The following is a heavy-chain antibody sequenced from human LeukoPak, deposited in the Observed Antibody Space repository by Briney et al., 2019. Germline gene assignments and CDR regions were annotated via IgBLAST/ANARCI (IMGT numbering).Heavy chain of an antibody. CDR3: TRGPLWVKERLFDP. D-gene: IGHD3-16*01. V-gene: IGHV4-4*02. J-gene: IGHJ5*02. Sequence: PSETLSLTCAVSGGSISSSNWWSWVRQPPGKGLEWIGEIYHSGSTNYNPSLKSRVTISLDTSKNQFSLRLSSVTAADTAVYYCTRGPLWVKERLFDPWGQGTLVTVSS. CDR2: IYHSGST. CDR1: GGSISSSNW.